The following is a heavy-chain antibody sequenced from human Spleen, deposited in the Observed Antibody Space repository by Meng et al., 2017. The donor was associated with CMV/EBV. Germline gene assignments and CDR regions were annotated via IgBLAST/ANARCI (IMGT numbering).Heavy chain of an antibody. CDR1: GFIFDEYA. CDR2: ISWNNSSI. V-gene: IGHV3-9*01. CDR3: AKVPRGYYYYYGMDV. J-gene: IGHJ6*02. Sequence: SLKISCAASGFIFDEYAMHWVRQAPGKGLEWVSGISWNNSSIGYADSVKGRFTISRDNAKNSLYLQMNSLRAEDTALYYCAKVPRGYYYYYGMDVWGQGTTVTVSS.